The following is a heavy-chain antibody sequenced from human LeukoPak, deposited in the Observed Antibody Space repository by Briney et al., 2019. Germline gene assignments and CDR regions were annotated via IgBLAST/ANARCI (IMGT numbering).Heavy chain of an antibody. CDR2: IYYSGST. CDR1: GGSISSYY. J-gene: IGHJ6*03. D-gene: IGHD6-6*01. CDR3: ARVVRGYSSSSGYYYYYMDV. Sequence: KTSETLSLTCTVSGGSISSYYWSWIRQPPGKGLEWIGYIYYSGSTNYNPSLKSRVTISVDTSKNQFSLKLSSVTAADTAVYYCARVVRGYSSSSGYYYYYMDVWGKGTTVTVSS. V-gene: IGHV4-59*01.